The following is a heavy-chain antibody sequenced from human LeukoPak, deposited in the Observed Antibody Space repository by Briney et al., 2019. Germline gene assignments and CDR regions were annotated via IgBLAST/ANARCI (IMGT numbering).Heavy chain of an antibody. CDR3: AATPTVTTGSTYYGMDI. Sequence: SVKVSCKASGFTFATSTMQWVRQARGQRLEWMGWIVVGSGHTNYAQKFQQRVTITRDMSTSTAYIYLSSLTSEDTALYYCAATPTVTTGSTYYGMDIWGQGTTVTVSS. V-gene: IGHV1-58*02. CDR2: IVVGSGHT. D-gene: IGHD4-17*01. J-gene: IGHJ6*02. CDR1: GFTFATST.